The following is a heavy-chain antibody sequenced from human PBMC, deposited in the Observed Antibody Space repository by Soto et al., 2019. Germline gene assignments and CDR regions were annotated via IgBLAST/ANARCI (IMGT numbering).Heavy chain of an antibody. V-gene: IGHV1-2*02. D-gene: IGHD6-19*01. CDR2: INPNSGGT. Sequence: ASVKVSCKASGYTYSGFYMHWVRQAPGQGLEWMGWINPNSGGTKSAEKFQGRVTMTRDTSISTAYMELSRLTSDDTAVYYCASAAVTGTAGLDFWGQGTQVTVSS. J-gene: IGHJ4*02. CDR3: ASAAVTGTAGLDF. CDR1: GYTYSGFY.